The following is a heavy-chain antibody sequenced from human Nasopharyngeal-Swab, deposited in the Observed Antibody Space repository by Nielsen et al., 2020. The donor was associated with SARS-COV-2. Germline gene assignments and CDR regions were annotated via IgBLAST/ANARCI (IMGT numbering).Heavy chain of an antibody. J-gene: IGHJ6*02. D-gene: IGHD2-8*01. CDR1: GFTFSSYE. Sequence: GGSLRLSCAASGFTFSSYEMNWVRQAPGKGLEWVSYISSSGSTIYYAGSVKGRFTISRDNAKNSLYLQMNSLRAEDTAVYYCARDMLSYRVYYYYGMDVWGQGTTVTVSS. V-gene: IGHV3-48*03. CDR2: ISSSGSTI. CDR3: ARDMLSYRVYYYYGMDV.